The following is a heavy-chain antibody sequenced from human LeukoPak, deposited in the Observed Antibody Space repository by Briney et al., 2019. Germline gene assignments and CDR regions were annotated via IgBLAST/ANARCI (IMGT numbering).Heavy chain of an antibody. D-gene: IGHD6-13*01. CDR2: IYHSGST. CDR3: ASLSRRIAAAGTPFFDY. V-gene: IGHV4-38-2*02. J-gene: IGHJ4*02. CDR1: GYSISSGYY. Sequence: SETLSLTCTVSGYSISSGYYWGWIRQPPGKGLEWIGSIYHSGSTYYNPSLKSRVTISVDTSKNQFSLKLSSVTAADTAVYYCASLSRRIAAAGTPFFDYWGQGTLVTVSS.